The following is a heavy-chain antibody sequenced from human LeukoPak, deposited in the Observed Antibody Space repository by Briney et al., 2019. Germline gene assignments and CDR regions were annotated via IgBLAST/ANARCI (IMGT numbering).Heavy chain of an antibody. CDR2: ISAYNGNT. D-gene: IGHD5-12*01. V-gene: IGHV1-18*01. J-gene: IGHJ4*02. Sequence: ASVKVSCKASGYTFTSYGISWVRQAPGQGLEWMGWISAYNGNTNYAQKLQGRVTMTTDTSTSTAYMELSSLRSDDTAVYYCARDRQNSYESGLGFDYWGQGTLVTVAS. CDR1: GYTFTSYG. CDR3: ARDRQNSYESGLGFDY.